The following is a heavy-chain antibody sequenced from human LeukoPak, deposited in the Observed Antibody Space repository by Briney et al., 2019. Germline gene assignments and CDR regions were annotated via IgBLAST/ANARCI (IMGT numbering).Heavy chain of an antibody. Sequence: ASVKVSCKASGYTFTDNYMHWVRQAPGQGLEWMGWINPNSGGTNYAQKFQGRVTMTRDTSISTAYMELSRLRSDDTAVYYCASQQQLVEYFHHWGQGTLVTVSS. J-gene: IGHJ1*01. CDR1: GYTFTDNY. CDR2: INPNSGGT. D-gene: IGHD6-13*01. V-gene: IGHV1-2*02. CDR3: ASQQQLVEYFHH.